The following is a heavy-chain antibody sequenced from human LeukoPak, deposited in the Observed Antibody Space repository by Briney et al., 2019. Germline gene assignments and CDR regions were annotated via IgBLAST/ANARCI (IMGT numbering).Heavy chain of an antibody. J-gene: IGHJ4*02. V-gene: IGHV3-74*01. CDR3: ARGIYGDPVAFDY. CDR1: GFTFSSYW. Sequence: PGGSLRLSCAASGFTFSSYWMHWVRQAPGRGLVWVSRIHSDKIRTNYADSVTGRFTISRDNAKNTVYLQMNSLRNEDTAVYYCARGIYGDPVAFDYWGQGTLVTVSS. CDR2: IHSDKIRT. D-gene: IGHD4/OR15-4a*01.